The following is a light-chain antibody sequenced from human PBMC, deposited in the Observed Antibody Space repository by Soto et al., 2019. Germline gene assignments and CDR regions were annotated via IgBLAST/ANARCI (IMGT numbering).Light chain of an antibody. Sequence: ALTQPASVSGSPGQSITISCTGTSSDVGGYNFVSWYQQHPDKAPKLMIYDVTNRPSGVSNRFSGSKSGNTASLTISGLQAEDEADYYCSSYTSISTYVFGTGTKVTVL. V-gene: IGLV2-14*01. CDR2: DVT. J-gene: IGLJ1*01. CDR3: SSYTSISTYV. CDR1: SSDVGGYNF.